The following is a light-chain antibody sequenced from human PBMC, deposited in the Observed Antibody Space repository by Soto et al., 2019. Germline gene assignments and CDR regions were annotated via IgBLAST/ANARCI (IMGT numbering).Light chain of an antibody. CDR1: QAISTW. CDR2: GAS. J-gene: IGKJ2*01. Sequence: DIQLTQSPSSVSASVGDSVTLTCRASQAISTWLAWYQQRPGKAPQLLIFGASSLQSGVPSRFSGRGSGTDFTLTISSLPPEDFATYYCQQTNSFPYTFGQGAKLDIK. V-gene: IGKV1-12*01. CDR3: QQTNSFPYT.